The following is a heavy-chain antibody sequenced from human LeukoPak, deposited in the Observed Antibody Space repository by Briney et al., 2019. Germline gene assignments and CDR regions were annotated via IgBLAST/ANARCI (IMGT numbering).Heavy chain of an antibody. D-gene: IGHD2-15*01. Sequence: PSETLSLTCGVYGGSFSGYYWNWIRQSPGKGLEWIGEINHSETTNYNPSLKSRVTISVDTSKNQFSLKLSSVTAADTAVYYCARHALEVVVAASYYYYYYMDVWGKGTTVTVSS. V-gene: IGHV4-34*01. J-gene: IGHJ6*03. CDR3: ARHALEVVVAASYYYYYYMDV. CDR2: INHSETT. CDR1: GGSFSGYY.